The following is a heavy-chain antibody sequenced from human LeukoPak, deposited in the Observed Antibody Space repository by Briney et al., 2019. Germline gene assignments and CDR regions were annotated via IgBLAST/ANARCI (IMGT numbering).Heavy chain of an antibody. CDR2: IYYSGST. CDR1: GGSISSYY. V-gene: IGHV4-59*01. Sequence: SETLSLTCTVSGGSISSYYWSWLRQPPGKGLEWIGYIYYSGSTNYNPSLKSRVTISVDTSKNQFSLKLSSVTAADTAVYYCASLTTPIAAAQYYFDYWGQGTLVTVSS. J-gene: IGHJ4*02. D-gene: IGHD6-13*01. CDR3: ASLTTPIAAAQYYFDY.